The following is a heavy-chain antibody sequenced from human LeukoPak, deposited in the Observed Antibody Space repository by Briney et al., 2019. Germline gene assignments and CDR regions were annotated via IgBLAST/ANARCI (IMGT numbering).Heavy chain of an antibody. V-gene: IGHV3-7*01. CDR3: AKDTGYPYNWFDP. J-gene: IGHJ5*02. Sequence: PGGSLRLSCAASGFTFSSYWMSWVRQAPGKGLEWVANIKQDGSEKYYVDSVKGRFTISRDNAKNSLYLQMNSLRAEDTAVYYCAKDTGYPYNWFDPWGQGTLVTVSS. D-gene: IGHD3-16*02. CDR2: IKQDGSEK. CDR1: GFTFSSYW.